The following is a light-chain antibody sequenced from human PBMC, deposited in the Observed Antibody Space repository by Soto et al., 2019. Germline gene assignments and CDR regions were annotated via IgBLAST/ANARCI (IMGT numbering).Light chain of an antibody. V-gene: IGKV3-20*01. CDR3: QQYGSSPGT. J-gene: IGKJ4*01. Sequence: EIVLTQSPGTLSLSPGEIATLSCRASQSVSSSYLAWYQQKPGQAPRLLIYGASSRATGIPDRFSGSGSGTDFTLTISRLEPQDCAVYYCQQYGSSPGTFGGGTKVEIK. CDR2: GAS. CDR1: QSVSSSY.